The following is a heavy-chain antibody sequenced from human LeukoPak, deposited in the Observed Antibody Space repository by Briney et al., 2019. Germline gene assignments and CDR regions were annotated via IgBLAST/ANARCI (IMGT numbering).Heavy chain of an antibody. CDR2: IYTGGST. CDR3: ARGFGKVAANVFGGYTMDV. CDR1: GFTVSSNY. Sequence: GVSLRLSCAASGFTVSSNYMSWVRQAPGKGLEWVSLIYTGGSTYYADSVKGRFTISRDNSKNTLYLQMNSLRPEDTAVYYCARGFGKVAANVFGGYTMDVWGQGTTVTVSS. J-gene: IGHJ6*02. V-gene: IGHV3-66*02. D-gene: IGHD6-6*01.